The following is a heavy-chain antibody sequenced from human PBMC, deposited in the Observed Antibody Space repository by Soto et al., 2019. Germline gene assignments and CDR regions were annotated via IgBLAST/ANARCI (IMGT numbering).Heavy chain of an antibody. V-gene: IGHV3-48*02. CDR2: ISSSSSSI. Sequence: VGSLRLSCAASGFTFSSYSMNWVRQAPGKGLEWVSYISSSSSSIYYADSVKGRFTISRDNAKNSPYLQMNSLRDEDTAVYYCATTNWNYRFDYWGQGTLVTVSS. J-gene: IGHJ4*02. D-gene: IGHD1-7*01. CDR1: GFTFSSYS. CDR3: ATTNWNYRFDY.